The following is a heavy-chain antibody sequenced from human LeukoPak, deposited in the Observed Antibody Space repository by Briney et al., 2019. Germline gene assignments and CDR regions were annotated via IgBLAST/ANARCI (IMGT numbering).Heavy chain of an antibody. CDR3: AKSPPGWLLPYYMDV. D-gene: IGHD3-9*01. J-gene: IGHJ6*03. Sequence: GGSLRLSCAASGFTFSSYGMHWVRQAPGKGLEWVAFIRYDGSNKYYADSVKGRFTISRDNSKNTLYLQMNSLRAEDTAVYYCAKSPPGWLLPYYMDVWGKGTTATVSS. CDR1: GFTFSSYG. CDR2: IRYDGSNK. V-gene: IGHV3-30*02.